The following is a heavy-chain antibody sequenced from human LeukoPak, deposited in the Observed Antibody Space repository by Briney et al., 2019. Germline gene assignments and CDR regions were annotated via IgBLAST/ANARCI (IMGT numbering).Heavy chain of an antibody. CDR1: GFTFSSYS. D-gene: IGHD7-27*01. Sequence: GGSLRLSCAASGFTFSSYSMNWVRQAPGKGLEWVGIISYHGSDKYYADSVKGRFTISRDNSKNTLYLQMSSLRVADTSMYYCATGAFEIWGQGTMVTVSS. CDR3: ATGAFEI. V-gene: IGHV3-30*03. CDR2: ISYHGSDK. J-gene: IGHJ3*02.